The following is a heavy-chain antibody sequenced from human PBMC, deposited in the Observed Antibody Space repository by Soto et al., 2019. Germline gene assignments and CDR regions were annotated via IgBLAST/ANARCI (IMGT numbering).Heavy chain of an antibody. V-gene: IGHV4-34*01. D-gene: IGHD3-3*02. Sequence: SETLSLTCAVYGGSFTGYYWTWIRQTPGKGLEWIGEINYRGSSYYNPSLGSRISMAVDTSKNQFSLKLRSVTAADTAVYFCVRGQPHRITIFEVVIRSYDYGMDVWGQGTTVTVS. CDR1: GGSFTGYY. J-gene: IGHJ6*02. CDR2: INYRGSS. CDR3: VRGQPHRITIFEVVIRSYDYGMDV.